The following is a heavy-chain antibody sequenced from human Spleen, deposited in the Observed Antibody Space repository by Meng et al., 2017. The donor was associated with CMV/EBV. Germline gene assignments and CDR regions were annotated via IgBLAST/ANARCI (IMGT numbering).Heavy chain of an antibody. D-gene: IGHD3-3*01. Sequence: GGSLRLSCAASGFTFSDHYMTWIRQIPGKGLEWVSYITSGPTIYYADSVRGRFTISRDTAKNSLYLQMNSLRAEDTAVYYCARGWSRITIFDYYDLHGLDVWGQGTTVTVSS. CDR2: ITSGPTI. CDR3: ARGWSRITIFDYYDLHGLDV. CDR1: GFTFSDHY. V-gene: IGHV3-11*01. J-gene: IGHJ6*02.